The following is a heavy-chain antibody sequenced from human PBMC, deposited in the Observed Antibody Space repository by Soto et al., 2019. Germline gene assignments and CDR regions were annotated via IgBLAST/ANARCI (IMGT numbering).Heavy chain of an antibody. D-gene: IGHD2-21*01. V-gene: IGHV1-3*01. CDR1: GYTFTSYA. CDR2: INAGNGNT. Sequence: VASVKVSCKASGYTFTSYAMHWVRQAPGQRLEWMGWINAGNGNTKYSQKFQGRVTITADKSTSTAYMELSSLRSDDTAVYYCARRGDGYNFGAVYWGQGTPVTVSS. J-gene: IGHJ4*02. CDR3: ARRGDGYNFGAVY.